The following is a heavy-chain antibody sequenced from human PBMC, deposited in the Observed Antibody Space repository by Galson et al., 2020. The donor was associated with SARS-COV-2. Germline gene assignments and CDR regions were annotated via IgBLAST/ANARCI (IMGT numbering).Heavy chain of an antibody. D-gene: IGHD5-12*01. J-gene: IGHJ5*02. CDR2: IYYSGST. V-gene: IGHV4-31*03. CDR3: ARSIVATINGYGWFDP. Sequence: SETLSLTCTVSGGSISSGGYYWSWIRQHPGKGLEWIGYIYYSGSTYYNPSLKSRVTISVDTSKNQFSLKLSSVTAADTAVYYCARSIVATINGYGWFDPWGQGTLVTVSS. CDR1: GGSISSGGYY.